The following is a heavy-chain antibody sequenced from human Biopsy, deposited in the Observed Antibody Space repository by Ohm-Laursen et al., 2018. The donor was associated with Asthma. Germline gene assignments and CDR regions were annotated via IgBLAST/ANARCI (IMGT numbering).Heavy chain of an antibody. V-gene: IGHV3-23*01. Sequence: SLRPSCAAPGFTFSSYAMSWVRQPPGKGLEWVSTISGSGGSTYYADSVKGRFTISRDNSKNTLHLQMNSLRAEDTAVYYCAKAREDIVVVVAVSDSWGQGTLVTVSS. CDR1: GFTFSSYA. D-gene: IGHD2-15*01. CDR3: AKAREDIVVVVAVSDS. J-gene: IGHJ4*02. CDR2: ISGSGGST.